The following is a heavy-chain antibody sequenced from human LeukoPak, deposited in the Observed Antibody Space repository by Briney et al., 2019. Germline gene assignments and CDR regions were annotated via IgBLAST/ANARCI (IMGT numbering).Heavy chain of an antibody. CDR2: INHSGST. D-gene: IGHD1-26*01. Sequence: SETLSLTCAVYGGSFSGYYWSWIRQPPGKGLEWIGEINHSGSTNYNPSLKSRVTISVDTSKNQFSLKLSSVTAADTAVYYCARSRLGFIGLPYDYWGQGTLVTVSS. CDR3: ARSRLGFIGLPYDY. J-gene: IGHJ4*02. V-gene: IGHV4-34*01. CDR1: GGSFSGYY.